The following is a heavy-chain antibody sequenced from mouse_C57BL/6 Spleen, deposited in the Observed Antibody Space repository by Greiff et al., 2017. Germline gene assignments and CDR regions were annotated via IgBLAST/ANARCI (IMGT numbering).Heavy chain of an antibody. CDR2: ITPSTGST. Sequence: VQLQQSGPELVKPGASVKISCKASGYSFTGYYMNWVKQSPEKSLEWIGEITPSTGSTTYNQKFKAKATLTVDKSSSTAYMQLKSLTSADSAVYYCARVGRRGEYGDWGKGTTLTVSS. D-gene: IGHD2-10*02. CDR1: GYSFTGYY. V-gene: IGHV1-42*01. CDR3: ARVGRRGEYGD. J-gene: IGHJ2*01.